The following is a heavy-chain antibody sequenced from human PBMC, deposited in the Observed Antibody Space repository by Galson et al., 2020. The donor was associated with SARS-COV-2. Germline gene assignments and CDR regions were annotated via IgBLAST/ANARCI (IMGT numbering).Heavy chain of an antibody. J-gene: IGHJ4*02. V-gene: IGHV3-21*01. D-gene: IGHD1-26*01. CDR2: IGSSTTYI. CDR3: ARDRGTYSDFDY. Sequence: GESLKISCAASGFTFSSYSMHWVRQAPGKGLEWVSYIGSSTTYIYYADSVRGRFTISRDNAENSLYLQMNSLRAEDTAVYYCARDRGTYSDFDYWGQGTLVTVSS. CDR1: GFTFSSYS.